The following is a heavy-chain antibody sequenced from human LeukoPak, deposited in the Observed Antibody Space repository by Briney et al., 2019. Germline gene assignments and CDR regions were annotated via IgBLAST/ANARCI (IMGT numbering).Heavy chain of an antibody. J-gene: IGHJ4*02. CDR3: AKGLWKADY. D-gene: IGHD3-3*01. Sequence: GGSLRLSCAASGFTFSSYAMSWVRQAPGKGLKWVSAIGGDAVSTYYADSVKGRFSISRDNSKNTLYLQMNSLRADDTAVYYCAKGLWKADYWGQGTLVTVSS. CDR2: IGGDAVST. CDR1: GFTFSSYA. V-gene: IGHV3-23*01.